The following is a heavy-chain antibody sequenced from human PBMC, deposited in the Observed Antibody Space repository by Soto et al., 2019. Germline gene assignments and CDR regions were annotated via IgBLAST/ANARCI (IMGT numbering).Heavy chain of an antibody. CDR3: TRVGGYYGDYPNFDY. D-gene: IGHD4-17*01. J-gene: IGHJ4*02. CDR2: MYYSGST. Sequence: LSLTCTVSGGTISNYYWSWIRQPPGKGLEWMGYMYYSGSTKYNPSLKSRVTISVGTSNNQFFLKLNSVTAADTAVYFCTRVGGYYGDYPNFDYWGRGTLVTVSS. CDR1: GGTISNYY. V-gene: IGHV4-59*01.